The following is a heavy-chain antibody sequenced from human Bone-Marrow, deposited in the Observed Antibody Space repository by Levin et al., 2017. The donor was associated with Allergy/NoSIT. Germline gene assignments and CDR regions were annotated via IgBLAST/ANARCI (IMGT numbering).Heavy chain of an antibody. CDR3: AREGTPQSWDY. J-gene: IGHJ4*01. D-gene: IGHD1-14*01. Sequence: PSETLSLTCTVSGGSISSSPYYWVWIRQPPGKGLEWIGSIYYIGNTYYNPSLKSRATISVDTSKNQFSLKLSSVTAADTAVYYCAREGTPQSWDYWGQGTLVTVSS. V-gene: IGHV4-39*07. CDR2: IYYIGNT. CDR1: GGSISSSPYY.